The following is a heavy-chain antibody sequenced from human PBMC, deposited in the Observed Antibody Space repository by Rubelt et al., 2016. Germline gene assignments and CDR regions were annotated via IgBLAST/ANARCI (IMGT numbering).Heavy chain of an antibody. CDR2: ISWDGGST. CDR3: AKEVNGGSFDY. D-gene: IGHD3-16*01. J-gene: IGHJ4*02. Sequence: PGRSLRLSCASSGFPFEDCVMHWVRQVPGKGLEWVSLISWDGGSTYYADSVKGRFTISRDNSKNSLYLQMNSLRTEDTALYYCAKEVNGGSFDYWGQGTLVTVSS. CDR1: GFPFEDCV. V-gene: IGHV3-43*02.